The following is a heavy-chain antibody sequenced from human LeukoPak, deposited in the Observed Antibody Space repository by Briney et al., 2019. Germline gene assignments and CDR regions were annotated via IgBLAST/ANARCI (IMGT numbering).Heavy chain of an antibody. J-gene: IGHJ3*02. CDR2: ISGSGGST. D-gene: IGHD3-16*01. CDR1: GFTFSGYA. CDR3: AKDLFGDPHAFDI. Sequence: GGSLRLSCAASGFTFSGYAMSWVRQAPGKGLEWVSAISGSGGSTYYADSVKGRFTISRDNSKNTLYLQMNSLRAEDTAVYYCAKDLFGDPHAFDIWGQGTMVTVSS. V-gene: IGHV3-23*01.